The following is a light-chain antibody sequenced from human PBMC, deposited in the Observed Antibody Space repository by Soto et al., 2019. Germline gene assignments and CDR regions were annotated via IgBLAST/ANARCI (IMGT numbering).Light chain of an antibody. CDR3: QSYDSSLSAYV. V-gene: IGLV1-40*01. CDR1: SSNIGAPFD. Sequence: QSVLTQPPSVSGAPGRRVTVACTGSSSNIGAPFDVHWYQLLPGAVPKLLIFANDNRPLGVPDRFSASKSGTSASLAITGLQAGDEADYYCQSYDSSLSAYVFATGTKVTVL. J-gene: IGLJ1*01. CDR2: AND.